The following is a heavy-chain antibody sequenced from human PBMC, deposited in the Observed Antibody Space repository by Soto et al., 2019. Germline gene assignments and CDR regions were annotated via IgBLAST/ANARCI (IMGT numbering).Heavy chain of an antibody. CDR2: IKSKTDGGTT. Sequence: GGSLRHSCGASGFTFRNAWMNWVSQAPGKGLEWLGRIKSKTDGGTTDYAAPVKGRFTISRDDSKNTLYLQMNSLKTEDTAVYYCTRLKTPLAAADTHYYYGMDVWGQGTTVTVSS. D-gene: IGHD6-13*01. CDR1: GFTFRNAW. V-gene: IGHV3-15*07. CDR3: TRLKTPLAAADTHYYYGMDV. J-gene: IGHJ6*02.